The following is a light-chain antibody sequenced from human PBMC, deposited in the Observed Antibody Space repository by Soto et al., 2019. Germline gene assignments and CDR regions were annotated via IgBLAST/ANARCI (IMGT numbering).Light chain of an antibody. CDR3: QQDGSSLYT. V-gene: IGKV3-20*01. CDR1: QSVSSGY. J-gene: IGKJ2*01. Sequence: EIVLTQSPATLSLSPGERATLSCRASQSVSSGYLAWYQQKPGKAPRLLIYGASIRATGIPARFSGSESGTDFTLTISRLEPEDFAVYYCQQDGSSLYTFGQGTKLEIK. CDR2: GAS.